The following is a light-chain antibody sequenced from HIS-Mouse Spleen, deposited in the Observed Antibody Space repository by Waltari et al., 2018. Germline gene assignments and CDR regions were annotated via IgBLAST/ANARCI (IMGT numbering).Light chain of an antibody. V-gene: IGLV2-14*03. J-gene: IGLJ2*01. Sequence: QSALTQPASVSGSPGQSITISCTGTSSDVGGYNYVSWYQQHPGKAPKLMIFDVSTRPSGVSIRLPGSKSGNTASLTISGLQAEDEADYYCSSYTSSSFNVVFGGGTKLTVL. CDR3: SSYTSSSFNVV. CDR2: DVS. CDR1: SSDVGGYNY.